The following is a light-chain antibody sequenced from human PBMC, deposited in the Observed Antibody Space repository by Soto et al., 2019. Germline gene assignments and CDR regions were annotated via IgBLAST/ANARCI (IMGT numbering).Light chain of an antibody. J-gene: IGLJ2*01. CDR2: EVS. CDR3: SSFAGSPVV. V-gene: IGLV2-8*01. CDR1: SSDVGDYNY. Sequence: QSALTQPPSASGSLGQSVTIPCTGTSSDVGDYNYVSWYQQHPGKVPKLMIYEVSKRPSGVPDRFSGSKSGSTASLTVSGLEAEDEADYYCSSFAGSPVVFGGGTKLTVL.